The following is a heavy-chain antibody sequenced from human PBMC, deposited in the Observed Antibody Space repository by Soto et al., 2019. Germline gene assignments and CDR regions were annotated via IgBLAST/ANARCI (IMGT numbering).Heavy chain of an antibody. J-gene: IGHJ1*01. CDR1: GVSVSRDYQ. V-gene: IGHV4-30-4*08. Sequence: SETLSLTCTVSGVSVSRDYQWIWIRQPPGKGLEWIGHISYSGSPYYHPSLRSRLSISVDTSKNQFSLKVKSVTAADTAVYYCARAWDFWGQGTLVTVGS. CDR2: ISYSGSP. D-gene: IGHD1-26*01. CDR3: ARAWDF.